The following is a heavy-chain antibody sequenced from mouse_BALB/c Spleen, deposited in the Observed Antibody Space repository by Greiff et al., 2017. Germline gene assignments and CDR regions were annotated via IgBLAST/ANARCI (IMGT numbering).Heavy chain of an antibody. CDR1: GFSLTSYD. D-gene: IGHD1-1*02. CDR2: IWTGGGT. Sequence: VQLQQSGPGLVAPSQSLSITCTVSGFSLTSYDISWIRQPPGKGLEWLGVIWTGGGTNYNSAFMSRLSISKDNSKSQVFLKMNSLQTDDTAIYYCVRDGARYAMDYWGQGTSVTVSS. CDR3: VRDGARYAMDY. J-gene: IGHJ4*01. V-gene: IGHV2-9-2*01.